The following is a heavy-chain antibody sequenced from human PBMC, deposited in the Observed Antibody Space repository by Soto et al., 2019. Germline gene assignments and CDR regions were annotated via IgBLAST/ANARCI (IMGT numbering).Heavy chain of an antibody. CDR3: AKGPIAVAEGPEYFQH. V-gene: IGHV3-30*18. J-gene: IGHJ1*01. D-gene: IGHD6-19*01. Sequence: QVQLVESGGGVVQPGRSLRLSCAAYGFTFSSYGMHWVRQAPGKGLEWVAVISYDGSNKYYADSVKGRFTISRDNSKNTLYLQMNSLRAEDTAVYYCAKGPIAVAEGPEYFQHWGQGTLVTVSS. CDR1: GFTFSSYG. CDR2: ISYDGSNK.